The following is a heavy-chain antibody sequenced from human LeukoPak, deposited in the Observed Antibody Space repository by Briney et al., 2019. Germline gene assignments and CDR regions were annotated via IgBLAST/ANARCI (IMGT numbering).Heavy chain of an antibody. CDR2: IWYDGSNK. J-gene: IGHJ4*02. D-gene: IGHD6-19*01. Sequence: GGSLRLSCAASGFTFSGHGMHWVRQAPGKGLEWVAVIWYDGSNKYYADSVKGRFTISRDNSENTLYLQMNSLRAEDTAVYYCARYTTGWFLDYWGQGTLVTVPS. CDR3: ARYTTGWFLDY. V-gene: IGHV3-33*01. CDR1: GFTFSGHG.